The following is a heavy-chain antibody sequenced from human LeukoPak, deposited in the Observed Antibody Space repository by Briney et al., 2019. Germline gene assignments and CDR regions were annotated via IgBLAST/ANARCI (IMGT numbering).Heavy chain of an antibody. CDR2: TYYRSKWYN. D-gene: IGHD2-2*02. J-gene: IGHJ6*02. CDR1: GDSVSSNSAA. V-gene: IGHV6-1*01. Sequence: SQTLSLTCAISGDSVSSNSAAWNWIRQSPSRGLEWLGRTYYRSKWYNDYAVSVKSRITINPDTSKNQFSLQLNSVTPEDTAVYYCAITVRYCSSTSCYSPSNGMDVWGQGTTVTVSS. CDR3: AITVRYCSSTSCYSPSNGMDV.